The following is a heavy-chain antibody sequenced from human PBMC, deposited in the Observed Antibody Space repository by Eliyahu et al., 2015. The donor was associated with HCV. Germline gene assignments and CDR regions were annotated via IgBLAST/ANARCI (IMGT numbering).Heavy chain of an antibody. CDR3: ARGYTGSCIDY. J-gene: IGHJ4*02. D-gene: IGHD3-10*01. CDR2: ISYDENNK. Sequence: QVHLVESGGGAVQPGGSLXLSCAXXXFTFSNHAXPWVRQPPGGGLGWVAVISYDENNKYYLDSVKXRFTVSRDNAKNTMYLEMNSLRDEDAXVYYCARGYTGSCIDYWGQGTLVTVSS. V-gene: IGHV3-30*03. CDR1: XFTFSNHA.